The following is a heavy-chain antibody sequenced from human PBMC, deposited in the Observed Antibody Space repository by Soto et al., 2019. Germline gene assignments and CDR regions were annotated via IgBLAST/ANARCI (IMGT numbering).Heavy chain of an antibody. Sequence: EAQLMESGGDLVQPGGSLRLSCEASGYAFSIYWMSWVRLLPGKGLEWVANINQDGSEQYYLDSFNSRFTISRDNTKNLLYLQMDSLRAEDTAIYYCARSPSTGTVDSWGQGTLVTVSS. CDR2: INQDGSEQ. CDR1: GYAFSIYW. V-gene: IGHV3-7*01. D-gene: IGHD2-8*02. CDR3: ARSPSTGTVDS. J-gene: IGHJ4*02.